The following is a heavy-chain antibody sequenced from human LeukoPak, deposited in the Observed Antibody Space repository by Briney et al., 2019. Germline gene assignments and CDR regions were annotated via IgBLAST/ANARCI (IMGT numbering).Heavy chain of an antibody. J-gene: IGHJ4*02. V-gene: IGHV4-59*01. CDR1: GGSISRNY. D-gene: IGHD5-12*01. Sequence: SETLSLTCTVSGGSISRNYWSWIRKPPGKGLQWIGYIYYTGSINYNLSLKSRVTISVDTSKNQFSLRLSSVTAADTAVYYCARALGSVGYVYFDYWGQGTLVTVSS. CDR3: ARALGSVGYVYFDY. CDR2: IYYTGSI.